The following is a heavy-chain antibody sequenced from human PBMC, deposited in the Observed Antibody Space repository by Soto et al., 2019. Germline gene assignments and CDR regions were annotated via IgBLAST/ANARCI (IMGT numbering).Heavy chain of an antibody. CDR3: AKEIFYGDYVSPFDY. CDR2: IGASAGST. V-gene: IGHV3-23*01. D-gene: IGHD4-17*01. CDR1: GFTFSNYA. J-gene: IGHJ4*02. Sequence: PGGSLRLSCTASGFTFSNYAMSWVRQAPGKGLEWVSGIGASAGSTYYADSVKGRFTISRDNSRNTLYLQINSLRAEDTAIYYCAKEIFYGDYVSPFDYWGQGTLVTVSS.